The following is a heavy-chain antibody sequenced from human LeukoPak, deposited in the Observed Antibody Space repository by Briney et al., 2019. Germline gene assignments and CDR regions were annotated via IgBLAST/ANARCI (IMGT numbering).Heavy chain of an antibody. Sequence: GASVKVSCKASGDTFTSHYMHWVRQAPGQGLEWMGIINPSGGSTSSAQKFQGRVTISRNTSISTAYMELSSLRSEDTAVYHCARGAGSSWYFYFDYWGQGTLVTVSS. CDR3: ARGAGSSWYFYFDY. D-gene: IGHD6-13*01. J-gene: IGHJ4*02. CDR1: GDTFTSHY. CDR2: INPSGGST. V-gene: IGHV1-46*01.